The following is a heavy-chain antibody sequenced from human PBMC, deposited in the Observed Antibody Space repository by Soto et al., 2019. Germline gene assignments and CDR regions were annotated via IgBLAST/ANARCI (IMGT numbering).Heavy chain of an antibody. V-gene: IGHV1-46*01. J-gene: IGHJ6*02. D-gene: IGHD2-2*02. CDR3: ARDGGYCSSTSCYTYYYYGMDV. CDR2: INPSGGST. CDR1: GYTLTSYY. Sequence: SAKVSCTGSGYTLTSYYMHWVRQAPGQGLEWMGIINPSGGSTSYAQKFQGRVTMTRDTSTSTVYMELSSLRSEDTAVYYCARDGGYCSSTSCYTYYYYGMDVWGQGTTVTVSS.